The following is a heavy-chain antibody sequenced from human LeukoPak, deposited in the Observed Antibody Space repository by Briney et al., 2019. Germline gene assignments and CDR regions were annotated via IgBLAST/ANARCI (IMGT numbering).Heavy chain of an antibody. J-gene: IGHJ4*02. CDR2: IKQDGSEK. V-gene: IGHV3-7*01. CDR1: GFTFSSYW. CDR3: AKMGYSNDFDY. Sequence: PGGSLRLSCAASGFTFSSYWMSWVRQAPGKGLEWVANIKQDGSEKYYVDSVKGRFTISRDNAKNSLYLQMNSLRAEDTAVYYCAKMGYSNDFDYWGQGTLVTVSS. D-gene: IGHD4-11*01.